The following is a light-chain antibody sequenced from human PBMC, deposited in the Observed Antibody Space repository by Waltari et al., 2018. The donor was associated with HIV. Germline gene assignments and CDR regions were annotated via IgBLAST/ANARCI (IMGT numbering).Light chain of an antibody. J-gene: IGLJ3*02. Sequence: QPVLTQPPSASGTPGQTIIISCSGSRPNVRSNNVYWYQHIPPPAPQLIIYNTDQRPSGVPARFSASKTGTSASLAISGLQPGDEGLYYCGTWDADLDGPVFGGGTKVTVL. V-gene: IGLV1-44*01. CDR2: NTD. CDR1: RPNVRSNN. CDR3: GTWDADLDGPV.